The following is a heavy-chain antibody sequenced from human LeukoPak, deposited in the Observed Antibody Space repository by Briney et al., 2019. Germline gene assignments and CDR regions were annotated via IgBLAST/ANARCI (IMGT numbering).Heavy chain of an antibody. CDR3: AKGYKVTTYDVDVFDI. Sequence: GGSLRLSCAASGFTFSSYAMSWVRQAPGKGLEWVSTISGSGGSTYYADSVKGRFTISRDNSKNTLHLQMNSLRAEDTAVYYCAKGYKVTTYDVDVFDIWGQGTMVTVSS. D-gene: IGHD4-17*01. CDR2: ISGSGGST. J-gene: IGHJ3*02. CDR1: GFTFSSYA. V-gene: IGHV3-23*01.